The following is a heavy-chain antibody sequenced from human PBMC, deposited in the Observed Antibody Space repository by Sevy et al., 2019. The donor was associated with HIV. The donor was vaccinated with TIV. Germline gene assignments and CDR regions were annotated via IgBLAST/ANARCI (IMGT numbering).Heavy chain of an antibody. CDR2: MRSKPFAGTT. Sequence: GGSLRLSCTTSGFTLGDYAMNWVRQAPGKGLEWVGFMRSKPFAGTTEYAASVKGRFTISTDDSEASAHLQMNSLRTEDTGVPSCIRGRLLGYTAMVPDYWGQGTLVTVSS. V-gene: IGHV3-49*04. CDR3: IRGRLLGYTAMVPDY. J-gene: IGHJ4*02. D-gene: IGHD5-18*01. CDR1: GFTLGDYA.